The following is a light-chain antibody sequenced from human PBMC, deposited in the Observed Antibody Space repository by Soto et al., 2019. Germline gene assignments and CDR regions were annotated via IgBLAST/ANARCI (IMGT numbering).Light chain of an antibody. CDR2: SNN. CDR1: SPNIGSHI. V-gene: IGLV1-44*01. Sequence: QAVVTQPPSASGTPGQRVTISCSGGSPNIGSHIVSWFQQFPGTAPKLLIYSNNQRPSGVPDRFSGSKSGSSASLAISGLQSEDKADYYCAAWDDSLNGVVFGGGTQLTVL. J-gene: IGLJ3*02. CDR3: AAWDDSLNGVV.